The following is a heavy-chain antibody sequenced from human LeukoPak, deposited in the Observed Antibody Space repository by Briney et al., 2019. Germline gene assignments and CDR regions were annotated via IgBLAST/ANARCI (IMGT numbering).Heavy chain of an antibody. CDR2: IYYSGST. CDR3: ARSGYAYGFDY. D-gene: IGHD5-18*01. CDR1: GGSISSYY. V-gene: IGHV4-59*01. J-gene: IGHJ4*02. Sequence: SETLSLTCTVSGGSISSYYWSWIRQPPGKGLEWIGYIYYSGSTNYNPSLKSRVTISVDTSKNQFSLKLSSVTAADTAVYYCARSGYAYGFDYWGQGTLVTVSS.